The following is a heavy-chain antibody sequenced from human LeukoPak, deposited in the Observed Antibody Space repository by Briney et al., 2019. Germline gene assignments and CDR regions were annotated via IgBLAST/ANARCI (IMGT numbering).Heavy chain of an antibody. Sequence: PSETLSLTCAVYGGSFSGYYWSWIRQPPGKGLEWIGEINHSGSTNYNPSLKSQVTISVDTSKNRFSLKLSSVTAADTAVYYCASSYFPAGVYYFDYWGQGTLVTVSS. J-gene: IGHJ4*02. CDR3: ASSYFPAGVYYFDY. D-gene: IGHD7-27*01. CDR2: INHSGST. CDR1: GGSFSGYY. V-gene: IGHV4-34*01.